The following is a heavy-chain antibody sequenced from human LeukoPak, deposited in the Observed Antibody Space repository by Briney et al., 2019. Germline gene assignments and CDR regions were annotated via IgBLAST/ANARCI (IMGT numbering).Heavy chain of an antibody. Sequence: GGSLRLSCTASGLTFSSYAMNWVRQTPGKGLEWIAYISSSGRTIYYADSVKVRFTVSKDSAKDSMYLQMNSLRVEDTAVYYCARWGYNYGTPFDYWGQGTLVTVSS. D-gene: IGHD5-18*01. J-gene: IGHJ4*02. V-gene: IGHV3-48*03. CDR2: ISSSGRTI. CDR3: ARWGYNYGTPFDY. CDR1: GLTFSSYA.